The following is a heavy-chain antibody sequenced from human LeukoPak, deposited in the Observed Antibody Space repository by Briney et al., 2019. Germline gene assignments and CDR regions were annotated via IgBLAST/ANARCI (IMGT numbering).Heavy chain of an antibody. Sequence: GGSLRFSCAASGFTFSSYSMNWVRQAPGKGLEWVSSISSSSSYIYYADSVKGRFTISRDNAKNSLYLQMDSLRAEDTAVYYCARPRGCGSSRCNNFDYWGQGTLVTVSS. CDR3: ARPRGCGSSRCNNFDY. CDR1: GFTFSSYS. V-gene: IGHV3-21*01. CDR2: ISSSSSYI. D-gene: IGHD2-2*01. J-gene: IGHJ4*02.